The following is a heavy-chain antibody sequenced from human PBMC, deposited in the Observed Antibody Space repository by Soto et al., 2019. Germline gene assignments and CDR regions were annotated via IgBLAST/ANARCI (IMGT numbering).Heavy chain of an antibody. V-gene: IGHV1-3*01. Sequence: GDSVEGCCKACGSPFTSYAMHLVRRAPGQSLEWMGWINAGNGNTKYSQKLHGRVTITRYTSASTAYMELSSLRSEDTAVYYCARAKDIVVVPDAIGWFDPWGQGTMVTVSS. CDR3: ARAKDIVVVPDAIGWFDP. CDR1: GSPFTSYA. CDR2: INAGNGNT. J-gene: IGHJ5*02. D-gene: IGHD2-2*02.